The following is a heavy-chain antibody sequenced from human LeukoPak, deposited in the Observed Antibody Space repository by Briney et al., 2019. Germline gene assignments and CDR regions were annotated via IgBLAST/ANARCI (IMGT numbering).Heavy chain of an antibody. CDR3: ARDRGGQLERADYFDY. D-gene: IGHD1-1*01. V-gene: IGHV1-2*02. J-gene: IGHJ4*02. Sequence: GASVKVSCKASGYTFTDYYMHWVRQAPGQGLEWMGWINPNSGGTNSAQKFQGRVTMTRDTSTRTAYMELSRLTSDDTAVYYCARDRGGQLERADYFDYWGQGTLVIVSS. CDR1: GYTFTDYY. CDR2: INPNSGGT.